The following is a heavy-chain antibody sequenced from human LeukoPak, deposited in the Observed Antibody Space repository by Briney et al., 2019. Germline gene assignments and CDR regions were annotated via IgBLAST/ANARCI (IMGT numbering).Heavy chain of an antibody. CDR3: ARARGGYSPYYFDY. Sequence: GGSLRLSCAASGFTVSSNYMSWVRQAPGKGLEWVSVIYSGGSTYYADSVKGRFTISRDNSKNALYLQMNSLRAEDTAVYYCARARGGYSPYYFDYWGQGTLVTVSS. CDR2: IYSGGST. CDR1: GFTVSSNY. J-gene: IGHJ4*02. D-gene: IGHD5-18*01. V-gene: IGHV3-53*01.